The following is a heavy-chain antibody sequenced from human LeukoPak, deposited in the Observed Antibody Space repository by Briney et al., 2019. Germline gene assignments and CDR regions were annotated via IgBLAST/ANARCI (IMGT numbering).Heavy chain of an antibody. CDR2: ISGSGGST. CDR3: AKDIVLMVYVLYQPAFDY. D-gene: IGHD2-8*01. Sequence: GGSLRLSCAAYGFTFSSYAMSWVRQAPEKGLEWVSAISGSGGSTYYADSVKGRFTISRDNSKNTLYLQMNSLRAEDTAVYYCAKDIVLMVYVLYQPAFDYWGQGTLVTVSS. V-gene: IGHV3-23*01. CDR1: GFTFSSYA. J-gene: IGHJ4*02.